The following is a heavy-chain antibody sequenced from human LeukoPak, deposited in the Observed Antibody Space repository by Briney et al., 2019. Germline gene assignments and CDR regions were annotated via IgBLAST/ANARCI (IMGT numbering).Heavy chain of an antibody. CDR2: IYYSGST. CDR3: ARQGYDILTGPTPEDAFDI. J-gene: IGHJ3*02. D-gene: IGHD3-9*01. CDR1: GGSISSYY. Sequence: SETLSLTCTVSGGSISSYYWSWIRQPPGKGLEWIGYIYYSGSTNYNPSLKSRVTISVDTSKNQFSLKLSSVTAADTAVYYCARQGYDILTGPTPEDAFDIWGQGTMVTVSS. V-gene: IGHV4-59*08.